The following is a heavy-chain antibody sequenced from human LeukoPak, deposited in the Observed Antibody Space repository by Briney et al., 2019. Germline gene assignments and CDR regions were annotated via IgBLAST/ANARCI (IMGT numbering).Heavy chain of an antibody. J-gene: IGHJ4*02. CDR2: TYYSGST. CDR1: GGSISSGDYY. V-gene: IGHV4-30-4*01. CDR3: ASTYGSGSYFDY. D-gene: IGHD3-10*01. Sequence: SETLSLTCTVSGGSISSGDYYWSWIRQPPGKGLEWIGYTYYSGSTYYNPSLKSRVTISVDTSKNQFSLKLSSVTAADTAVYYCASTYGSGSYFDYWGQGTLVTVSS.